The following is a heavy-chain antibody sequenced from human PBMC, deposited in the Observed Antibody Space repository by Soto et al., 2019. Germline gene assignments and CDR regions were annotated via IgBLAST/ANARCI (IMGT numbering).Heavy chain of an antibody. Sequence: ASETLSLTCAVSGGSISSGGYSWSWIRQPPGKGLEWIGYIYHSGSTYYNPSLKSRVTISVDRSKNQFSLKLSSVTAADTAVYYCARGGSGELGMAWFDPWGQGTLVTVSS. J-gene: IGHJ5*02. D-gene: IGHD7-27*01. CDR3: ARGGSGELGMAWFDP. CDR2: IYHSGST. CDR1: GGSISSGGYS. V-gene: IGHV4-30-2*01.